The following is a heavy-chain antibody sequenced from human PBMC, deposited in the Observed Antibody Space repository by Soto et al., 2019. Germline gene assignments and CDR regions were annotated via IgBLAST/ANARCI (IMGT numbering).Heavy chain of an antibody. V-gene: IGHV1-69*01. CDR2: ILPKFGTA. D-gene: IGHD3-10*01. Sequence: QVQLVQSGAEVRMPGSSVKVSCRASGGSSNNNANSWVRQAPGQGLEWMGGILPKFGTANYAQKFRGRLTITADESTRTIYMDLRSLRSEDTALYYCATLQGSGTYYDDDYWGLGTQVTVSS. J-gene: IGHJ4*02. CDR1: GGSSNNNA. CDR3: ATLQGSGTYYDDDY.